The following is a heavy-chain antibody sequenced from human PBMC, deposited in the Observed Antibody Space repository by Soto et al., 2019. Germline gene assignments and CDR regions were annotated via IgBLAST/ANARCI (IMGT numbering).Heavy chain of an antibody. D-gene: IGHD3-10*01. J-gene: IGHJ4*02. V-gene: IGHV3-23*01. CDR2: ISGSGGST. Sequence: PGGSLRLSCAASGFTFSSYAMSWVRQAPGKGLEWVSAISGSGGSTYYADSVKGRFTISRDNSKNTLYLQMNSLRAEDTAVYYCAKDRVPVRGVKYYFDYWGQGTRVTVSS. CDR1: GFTFSSYA. CDR3: AKDRVPVRGVKYYFDY.